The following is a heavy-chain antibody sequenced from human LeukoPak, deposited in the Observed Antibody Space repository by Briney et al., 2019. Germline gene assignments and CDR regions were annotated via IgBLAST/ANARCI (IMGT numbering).Heavy chain of an antibody. V-gene: IGHV4-34*01. CDR2: INHSGST. D-gene: IGHD6-19*01. CDR3: ARVFRWLATN. J-gene: IGHJ4*02. CDR1: GGSFSGYY. Sequence: SETLSLTCAVYGGSFSGYYWSWIRQPPGKGLEWIGEINHSGSTNYNPSLKSRVTISVDTSKNQFSLKLSSVTAADTAVYYCARVFRWLATNWGQGTLVTVSS.